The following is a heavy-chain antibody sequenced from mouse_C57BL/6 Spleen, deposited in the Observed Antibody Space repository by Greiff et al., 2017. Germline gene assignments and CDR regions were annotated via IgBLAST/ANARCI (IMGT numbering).Heavy chain of an antibody. CDR1: GFTFSSYG. D-gene: IGHD2-4*01. CDR2: ISSGGSYT. J-gene: IGHJ1*03. CDR3: ARQGDYDYDAWYFDV. V-gene: IGHV5-6*01. Sequence: EVQVVESGGDLVKPGGSLKLSCAASGFTFSSYGMSWVRQTPDKRLEWVATISSGGSYTYYPDSVKGRFTISRDNAKNTLYLQMSSLKSEDTAMYYCARQGDYDYDAWYFDVWGTGTTVTVSS.